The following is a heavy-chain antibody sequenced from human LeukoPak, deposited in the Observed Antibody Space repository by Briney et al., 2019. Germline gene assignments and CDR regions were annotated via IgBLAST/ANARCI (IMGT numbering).Heavy chain of an antibody. CDR2: ISAYNGNT. V-gene: IGHV1-18*01. CDR3: ARDRATMVRGVIGLYDY. CDR1: GYTFTSYG. J-gene: IGHJ4*02. Sequence: ASVKVSCKASGYTFTSYGISWVRQAPGQGLEWMGWISAYNGNTNYAQKLQGRVTMTTDTSTSTAYMELRSLRSDDTAVYYCARDRATMVRGVIGLYDYWGQGTLVTVS. D-gene: IGHD3-10*01.